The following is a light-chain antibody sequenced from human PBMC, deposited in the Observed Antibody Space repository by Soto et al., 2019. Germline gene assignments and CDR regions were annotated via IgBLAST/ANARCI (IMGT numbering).Light chain of an antibody. Sequence: DIQMTQSPSTLSASVGDRVTITCRASQSISTWLAWYQQKPGKAPKLLIYKASSLESGVPSRFSGSGSGTEFTLIICSLQPDDFATYYCQQYINRWTFGQGTKV. CDR2: KAS. V-gene: IGKV1-5*03. CDR1: QSISTW. J-gene: IGKJ1*01. CDR3: QQYINRWT.